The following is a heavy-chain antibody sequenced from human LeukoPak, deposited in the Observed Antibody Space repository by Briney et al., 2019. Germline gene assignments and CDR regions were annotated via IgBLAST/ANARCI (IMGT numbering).Heavy chain of an antibody. CDR3: AKDRGGCSSTSCYNNYFDY. CDR2: LSGSGGST. CDR1: GFTFSSYA. D-gene: IGHD2-2*02. J-gene: IGHJ4*02. Sequence: PGGSLRLSCADSGFTFSSYAMSWVRQAPGKGLEWVSALSGSGGSTYYADSVKGRFTISRDNSKNTLYLQMNSLRAEDTAVYYCAKDRGGCSSTSCYNNYFDYWGQGTLVTVSS. V-gene: IGHV3-23*01.